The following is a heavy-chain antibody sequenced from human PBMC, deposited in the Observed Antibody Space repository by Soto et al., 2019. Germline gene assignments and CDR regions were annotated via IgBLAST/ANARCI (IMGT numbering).Heavy chain of an antibody. Sequence: PSETLSLTCAVYGGSFSGYYWSWIRQPPGKGLEWIGEINHSGSANYNPSLKSRVTISVDTSKNQFSLKLSSVTAADTAVYYCARGQRYFDWLLWAFDYWGQGTLVTVS. V-gene: IGHV4-34*01. CDR1: GGSFSGYY. J-gene: IGHJ4*02. CDR3: ARGQRYFDWLLWAFDY. D-gene: IGHD3-9*01. CDR2: INHSGSA.